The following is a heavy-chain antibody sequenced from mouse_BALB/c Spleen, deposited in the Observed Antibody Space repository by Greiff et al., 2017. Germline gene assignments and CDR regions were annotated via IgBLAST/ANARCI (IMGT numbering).Heavy chain of an antibody. CDR2: ISSGGGST. CDR3: TRDAYYGNYGDY. J-gene: IGHJ2*01. V-gene: IGHV5-12-1*01. D-gene: IGHD2-10*01. CDR1: GFAFSSYD. Sequence: EVKVVESGGGLVKPGGSLKLSCAASGFAFSSYDMSWVRQTPEKRLEWVAYISSGGGSTYYPDTVKGRFTISRDNAKNTLYLQMSSLKSEDTAMYYCTRDAYYGNYGDYWGQGTTLTVSS.